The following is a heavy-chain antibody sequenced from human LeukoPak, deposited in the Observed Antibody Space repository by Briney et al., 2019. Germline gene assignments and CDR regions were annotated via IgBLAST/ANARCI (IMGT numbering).Heavy chain of an antibody. J-gene: IGHJ3*02. CDR1: GYSFTTYW. CDR3: ARRDGYGAYDI. CDR2: IYPGDSDT. D-gene: IGHD5-24*01. Sequence: GESLKISCQGSGYSFTTYWIGWVRQMPGKGPEWMGIIYPGDSDTRYSPSFQGQVTISADKSISTAYLQWNSLKASDTAMYYCARRDGYGAYDIWGQGTMVTVSS. V-gene: IGHV5-51*01.